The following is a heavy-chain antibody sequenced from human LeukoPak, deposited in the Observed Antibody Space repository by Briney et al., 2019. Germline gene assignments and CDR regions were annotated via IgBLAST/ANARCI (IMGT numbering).Heavy chain of an antibody. Sequence: GGSLRLSCAASGFTFSSYGMHWVRQAPGKGLEWVAVISYDGSNKYYADSVKGRFTISRDNSKNTLYLQMNSLRAEDTAVYYCARGGRAVAGTIDYWGQGTLVTVSS. CDR2: ISYDGSNK. D-gene: IGHD6-19*01. CDR1: GFTFSSYG. J-gene: IGHJ4*02. CDR3: ARGGRAVAGTIDY. V-gene: IGHV3-30*03.